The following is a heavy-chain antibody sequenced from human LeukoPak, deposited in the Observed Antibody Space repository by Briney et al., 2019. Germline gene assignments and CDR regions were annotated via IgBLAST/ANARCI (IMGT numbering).Heavy chain of an antibody. J-gene: IGHJ3*02. V-gene: IGHV1-2*02. CDR1: GYTFTGYY. Sequence: GASVKVSFKASGYTFTGYYMHWVRQAPGQGLEWMGWINPNSGGTNYAQKFQGRVTMTRDTSISTAYMELSRLRSDDTAVYYCAREIVRSGSYFSDAFDIWGQGTMVTVSS. CDR2: INPNSGGT. CDR3: AREIVRSGSYFSDAFDI. D-gene: IGHD1-26*01.